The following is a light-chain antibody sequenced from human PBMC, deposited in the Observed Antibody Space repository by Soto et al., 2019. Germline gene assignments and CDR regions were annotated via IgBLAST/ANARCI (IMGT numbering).Light chain of an antibody. CDR3: SSYATGGSYV. CDR2: DVS. Sequence: QSALTQPASVSGSHGQSIALSCTGTSSDVGGSNSVSWYQQHPGKAPKLLIYDVSNRPSGVSNRFSCSKSDNTASLTISGLQSEDEADYYCSSYATGGSYVFGTGTKLTVL. CDR1: SSDVGGSNS. V-gene: IGLV2-14*01. J-gene: IGLJ1*01.